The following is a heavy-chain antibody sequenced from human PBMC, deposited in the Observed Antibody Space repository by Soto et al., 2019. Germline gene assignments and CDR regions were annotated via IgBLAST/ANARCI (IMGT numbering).Heavy chain of an antibody. Sequence: GGSLRLSCAASGFTFSSYAMSWVRQAPGKGLEWVSAISGSGGSTYYADSVKGRFTISRDNSKNTLYLQMNSLRAEDTAVYYCAKDRKRLPAGYSSGLFDYWGQGTLVTVSS. D-gene: IGHD6-19*01. V-gene: IGHV3-23*01. J-gene: IGHJ4*02. CDR3: AKDRKRLPAGYSSGLFDY. CDR1: GFTFSSYA. CDR2: ISGSGGST.